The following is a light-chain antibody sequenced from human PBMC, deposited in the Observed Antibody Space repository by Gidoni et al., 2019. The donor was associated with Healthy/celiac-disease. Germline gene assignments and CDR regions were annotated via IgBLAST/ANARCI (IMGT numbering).Light chain of an antibody. CDR1: QRVSSSY. J-gene: IGKJ3*01. V-gene: IGKV3-20*01. CDR3: QQYGSSPRFT. Sequence: IVLTQSQGTLSLSPGERATLSCRASQRVSSSYLAWYQQKPGQAPRLLIYGASSRATGIPDRFSGSGSGTDFTLTISSLEPEDFAVYYCQQYGSSPRFTFGPXTKVDIK. CDR2: GAS.